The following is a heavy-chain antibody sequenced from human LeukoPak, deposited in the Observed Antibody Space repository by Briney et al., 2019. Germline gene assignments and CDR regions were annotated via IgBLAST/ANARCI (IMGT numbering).Heavy chain of an antibody. Sequence: GGSLKLSCAASGFTFSGSAIHWVRQASGQRLDLLARIKTKAESYATAYVASVKGRFTISRDDSKNTAYLQMDSLKTEDTAMYYCTRLSGGNSDSYYYGLDVWGQGTTVTVSS. J-gene: IGHJ6*02. D-gene: IGHD4-23*01. CDR3: TRLSGGNSDSYYYGLDV. CDR2: IKTKAESYAT. CDR1: GFTFSGSA. V-gene: IGHV3-73*01.